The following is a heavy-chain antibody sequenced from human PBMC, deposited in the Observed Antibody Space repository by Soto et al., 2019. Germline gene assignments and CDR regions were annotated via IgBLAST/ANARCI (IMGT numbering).Heavy chain of an antibody. D-gene: IGHD3-22*01. Sequence: GGSLRLSCAASGFTFSSYAMSWVRQAPGKGLEWVSAISGSGGSTYYADSVKGRFTISRDNSKITLYLQMNSLRAEDTAVYYCAKEIPVRYYDSSGAIDYWGQGTLVTVSS. J-gene: IGHJ4*02. CDR1: GFTFSSYA. CDR2: ISGSGGST. V-gene: IGHV3-23*01. CDR3: AKEIPVRYYDSSGAIDY.